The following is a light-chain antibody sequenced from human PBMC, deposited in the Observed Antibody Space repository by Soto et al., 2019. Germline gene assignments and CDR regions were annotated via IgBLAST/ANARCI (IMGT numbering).Light chain of an antibody. CDR3: QQYNSHPWT. J-gene: IGKJ1*01. V-gene: IGKV1-5*01. Sequence: DIQMTQSPSTLSASVGDRVIITCRASQSISSWLAWYQQKPGKAPKLLIYDASSLESGVPSRFSGSGSGTEFTLTISSLQPDDFATYYCQQYNSHPWTFGQGTKV. CDR1: QSISSW. CDR2: DAS.